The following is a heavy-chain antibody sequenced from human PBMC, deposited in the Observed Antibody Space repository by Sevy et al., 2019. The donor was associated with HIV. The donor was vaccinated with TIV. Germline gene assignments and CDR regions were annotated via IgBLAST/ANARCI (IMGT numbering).Heavy chain of an antibody. Sequence: ASVKVSCKASGYTFSSYGISWVRQAPGQGLEWMGWINTYDGNTKYAQKVQGRVALTTDTSTGTAYMEAGSLRSDDTAVYYCAKGAHPQRSNSWYDYWGQGTLVTVSS. V-gene: IGHV1-18*01. CDR1: GYTFSSYG. D-gene: IGHD6-13*01. CDR3: AKGAHPQRSNSWYDY. CDR2: INTYDGNT. J-gene: IGHJ4*02.